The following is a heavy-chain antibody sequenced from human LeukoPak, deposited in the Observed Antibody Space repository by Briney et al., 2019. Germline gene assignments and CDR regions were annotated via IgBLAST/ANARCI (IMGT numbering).Heavy chain of an antibody. V-gene: IGHV4-39*01. D-gene: IGHD5-24*01. Sequence: SETLSLTCTVSGGSISSSSYYWGWIRQPPGKGLEWIGSIYYSGSTYYNPSLKSRVTISVDTSKNQFSLKLSSATAADTAVYYCARRERWLQSPFDYWGQGTLVTVSS. CDR3: ARRERWLQSPFDY. CDR1: GGSISSSSYY. J-gene: IGHJ4*02. CDR2: IYYSGST.